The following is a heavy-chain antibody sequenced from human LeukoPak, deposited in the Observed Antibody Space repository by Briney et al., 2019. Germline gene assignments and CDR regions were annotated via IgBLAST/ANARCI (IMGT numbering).Heavy chain of an antibody. D-gene: IGHD2-2*01. V-gene: IGHV4-34*01. CDR2: INHSGST. Sequence: SETLSLTCAVYGGSFSGYYWSWIRQPPGKGLEWIGEINHSGSTNYNPSLKSRVTISVDTSKNQFSLKLSSVTAADTAVYYCARAVGYCSSTSCYENYWGQGTLVTVSS. CDR3: ARAVGYCSSTSCYENY. J-gene: IGHJ4*02. CDR1: GGSFSGYY.